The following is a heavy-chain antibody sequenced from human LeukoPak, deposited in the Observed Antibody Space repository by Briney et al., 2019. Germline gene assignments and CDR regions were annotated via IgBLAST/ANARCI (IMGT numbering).Heavy chain of an antibody. D-gene: IGHD3-22*01. CDR3: AKDMGMDSSGYYPDY. J-gene: IGHJ4*02. Sequence: SGGSLRLSCAASGFTFSSYWMSWVRQAPGRGLEWVANIKQDGSEKYYVDSVKGRFTISRDNAKNSLYLQMNSLRAEDTAVYYCAKDMGMDSSGYYPDYWGQGTLVTVSS. CDR2: IKQDGSEK. V-gene: IGHV3-7*01. CDR1: GFTFSSYW.